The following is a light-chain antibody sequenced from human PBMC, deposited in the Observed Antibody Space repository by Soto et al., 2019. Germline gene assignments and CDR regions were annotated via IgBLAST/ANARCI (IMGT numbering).Light chain of an antibody. Sequence: EIVLTQSPGTLSLSPGERATLSCRASQSVSSSYLAWYQQKPGQAPRLLIYGASSRATGIPDRFSGSGSGTDFTLTSSRLEHEDLAVYYCQQYGSSPYTFGQGTKLEIK. CDR2: GAS. V-gene: IGKV3-20*01. CDR1: QSVSSSY. J-gene: IGKJ2*01. CDR3: QQYGSSPYT.